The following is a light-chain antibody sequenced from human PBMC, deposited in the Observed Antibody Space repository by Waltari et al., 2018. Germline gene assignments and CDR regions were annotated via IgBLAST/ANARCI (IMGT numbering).Light chain of an antibody. CDR1: QGITSH. CDR3: QQLNSYLYS. Sequence: DIQLTQSPSFLSASVGHRVTLTCRASQGITSHLAWYQQKSGRAPNFLIYAASTLRRGVPSRFSGSGSGTVFTHTINDLQPEDFATYYCQQLNSYLYSFGPGTEVVMK. CDR2: AAS. V-gene: IGKV1-9*01. J-gene: IGKJ2*01.